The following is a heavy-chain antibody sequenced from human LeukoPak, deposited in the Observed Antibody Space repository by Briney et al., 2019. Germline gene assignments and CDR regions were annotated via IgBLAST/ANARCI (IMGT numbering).Heavy chain of an antibody. CDR3: ATVVDYYGSGSYDY. D-gene: IGHD3-10*01. CDR2: INPTGDST. CDR1: GYTFSSYY. Sequence: ASVKVSCKASGYTFSSYYMHWVRQAPGQGLEWVGLINPTGDSTNYAQNFRGRVTMTRDTSTDTAYMELSSLRSEDTAVYYCATVVDYYGSGSYDYWGQGALVTVSS. J-gene: IGHJ4*02. V-gene: IGHV1-46*01.